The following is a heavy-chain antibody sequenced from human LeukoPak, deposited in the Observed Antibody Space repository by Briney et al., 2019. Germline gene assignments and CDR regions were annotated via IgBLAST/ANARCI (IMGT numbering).Heavy chain of an antibody. CDR3: ANLWDN. CDR2: IYTSGGT. V-gene: IGHV4-4*07. Sequence: SETLSLTCTVSGGSISSYSWSWIRQPAGKGLEWIGLIYTSGGTNYNPSLTSRVTISLDKSKNQFSLKLSSVTAADTAVYYCANLWDNWGQGTLVTVSS. J-gene: IGHJ4*02. D-gene: IGHD1-26*01. CDR1: GGSISSYS.